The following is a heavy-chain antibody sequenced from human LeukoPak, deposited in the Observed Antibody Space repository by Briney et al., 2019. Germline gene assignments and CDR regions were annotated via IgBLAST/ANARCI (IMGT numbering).Heavy chain of an antibody. D-gene: IGHD6-13*01. J-gene: IGHJ5*02. CDR2: ISGGGDTT. Sequence: GGSLRLSCAASGFTFSNFGMSWVRQAPGRGLEWVSGISGGGDTTYYAESVKGRFTISRDNSKNTLFLQMNSLRAEDTAVYYCAKGAGPGKVDWFDPWGQGTQVTVSS. V-gene: IGHV3-23*01. CDR1: GFTFSNFG. CDR3: AKGAGPGKVDWFDP.